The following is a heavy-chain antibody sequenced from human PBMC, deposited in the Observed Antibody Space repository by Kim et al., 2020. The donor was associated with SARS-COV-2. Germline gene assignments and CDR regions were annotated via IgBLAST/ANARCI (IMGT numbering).Heavy chain of an antibody. Sequence: GESLKISCKGSGYSFTSYWIGWVRQMPGKGLEWMGIIYPGDSDTRYSPSFQGQVTISADKSISTAYLQWSSLKASDTAMYYCARLRVEAALHANWFDPWGQGTLVTVSS. J-gene: IGHJ5*02. V-gene: IGHV5-51*01. D-gene: IGHD6-25*01. CDR1: GYSFTSYW. CDR2: IYPGDSDT. CDR3: ARLRVEAALHANWFDP.